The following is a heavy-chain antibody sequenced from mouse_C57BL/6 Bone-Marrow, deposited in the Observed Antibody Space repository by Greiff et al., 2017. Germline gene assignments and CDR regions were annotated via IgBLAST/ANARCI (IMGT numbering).Heavy chain of an antibody. D-gene: IGHD4-1*01. CDR3: AVTGGLDY. CDR1: GYTFTSYG. V-gene: IGHV1-81*01. CDR2: IYPRSGNT. J-gene: IGHJ2*01. Sequence: VQLQQSGAELARPGASVKLSCKASGYTFTSYGISWVKQRTGQGLEWIGAIYPRSGNTYYNEKFKGKATLTADKSSSTAYIELRSLTSEDSAVYFCAVTGGLDYWGQGTTLTVSS.